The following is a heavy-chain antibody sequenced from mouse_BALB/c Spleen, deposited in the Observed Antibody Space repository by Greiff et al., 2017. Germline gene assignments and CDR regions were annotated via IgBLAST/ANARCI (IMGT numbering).Heavy chain of an antibody. Sequence: EVKLMESGGGLVKPGGSLKLSCAASGFTFSSYTMSWVRQTPEKRLEWVATISSGGSYTYYPDSVKGRFTISRDNAKNTLYLQMSSLKSEDTAMYYCTRDSDYDGYYEAYWGQGTLVTVSA. CDR3: TRDSDYDGYYEAY. V-gene: IGHV5-6-4*01. CDR1: GFTFSSYT. CDR2: ISSGGSYT. J-gene: IGHJ3*01. D-gene: IGHD2-3*01.